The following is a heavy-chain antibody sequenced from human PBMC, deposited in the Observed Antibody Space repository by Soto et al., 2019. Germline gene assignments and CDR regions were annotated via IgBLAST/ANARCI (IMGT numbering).Heavy chain of an antibody. V-gene: IGHV4-39*01. J-gene: IGHJ4*02. CDR1: GGSMSGFLYY. CDR2: NDNSGST. Sequence: PSETLSLTCTVSGGSMSGFLYYWGWIRQPPGKGLECIGSNDNSGSTYYNPSLESRVTISVDASKNQFSLRLSSVTAADTAIYQCASITFWSFDYWGQGALRTVSS. D-gene: IGHD3-3*01. CDR3: ASITFWSFDY.